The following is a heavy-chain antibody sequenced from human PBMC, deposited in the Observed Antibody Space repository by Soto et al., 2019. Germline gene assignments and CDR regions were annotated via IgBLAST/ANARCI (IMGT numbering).Heavy chain of an antibody. D-gene: IGHD3-9*01. CDR2: ISASGGST. V-gene: IGHV3-23*01. J-gene: IGHJ5*02. CDR3: AILPTGYPNWFGP. CDR1: GVTFSSYV. Sequence: PGGFLRLSCAASGVTFSSYVMNWVRQAPGKGLEWVLDISASGGSTDYADSVKGRFTISRDNSKNTLYLQMNSLRAEDTALYYCAILPTGYPNWFGPWSQGTLVTVS.